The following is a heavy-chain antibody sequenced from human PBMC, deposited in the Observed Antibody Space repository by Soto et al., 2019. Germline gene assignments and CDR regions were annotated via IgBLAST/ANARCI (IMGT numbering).Heavy chain of an antibody. CDR1: GGSFSGYY. Sequence: SETLSLTCAVYGGSFSGYYWSWIRQPPGKGLEWIGEINHSGSTNYNPSLKSRVTISVDTSKNQFSLKLSSVTAADTAVYYCARSSDCSSTSCYSNFDYWGQGTLVTVSS. CDR3: ARSSDCSSTSCYSNFDY. D-gene: IGHD2-2*01. V-gene: IGHV4-34*01. CDR2: INHSGST. J-gene: IGHJ4*02.